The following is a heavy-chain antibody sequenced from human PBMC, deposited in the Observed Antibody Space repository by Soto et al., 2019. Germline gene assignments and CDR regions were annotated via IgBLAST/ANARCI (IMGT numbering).Heavy chain of an antibody. J-gene: IGHJ2*01. V-gene: IGHV5-10-1*01. CDR2: IDPSDSYT. Sequence: GESLKISCKGSGYIFTNYWISWVRQTPGKGLEWMGRIDPSDSYTNYSPSFQGHVTISADKSISTAYLQWSSLKASDTGMYYCARPAVAGTNYYFDLWGHGTLVTVSS. D-gene: IGHD6-19*01. CDR3: ARPAVAGTNYYFDL. CDR1: GYIFTNYW.